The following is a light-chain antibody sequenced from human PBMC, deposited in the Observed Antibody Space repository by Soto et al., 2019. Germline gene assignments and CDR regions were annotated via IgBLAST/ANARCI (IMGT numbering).Light chain of an antibody. V-gene: IGKV1-12*01. CDR3: QQANSSPQS. CDR1: HDISIW. CDR2: AAS. J-gene: IGKJ3*01. Sequence: DIQMTQYPSSVSASVGDRVTITCRASHDISIWLAWYQQKPGKAPKILIYAASSLQSGVPSRFSGSGSEPDFTLTILRMKHEDFATYYCQQANSSPQSFGPGTKV.